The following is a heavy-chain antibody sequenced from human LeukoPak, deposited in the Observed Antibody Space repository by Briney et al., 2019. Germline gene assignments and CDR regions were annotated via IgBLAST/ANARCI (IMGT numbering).Heavy chain of an antibody. J-gene: IGHJ4*02. CDR3: ATVQIVYSGSYQYYFDY. D-gene: IGHD1-26*01. V-gene: IGHV1-24*01. Sequence: ASVKVSCRVSGYILTELSMNWARQAPGKGLEWMGGFDPEDGETIYAQKFQGRVTMTEDTSTDTAYMELSSLRSEDTAVYYCATVQIVYSGSYQYYFDYWGQGTLVTVSS. CDR1: GYILTELS. CDR2: FDPEDGET.